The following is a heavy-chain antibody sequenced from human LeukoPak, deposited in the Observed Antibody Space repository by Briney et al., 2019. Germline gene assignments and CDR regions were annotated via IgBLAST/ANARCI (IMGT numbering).Heavy chain of an antibody. CDR2: INHSGST. Sequence: GSLRLSCEDSGFTFSSCAMSWVRQPPGKGLEWIGEINHSGSTNYNPSLKSRVTISVDTSKNQFSLKLSSVTAADTAVYYCARGRSEAYYYGSGSQDFDYWGQGTLVTVSS. CDR1: GFTFSSCA. J-gene: IGHJ4*02. CDR3: ARGRSEAYYYGSGSQDFDY. D-gene: IGHD3-10*01. V-gene: IGHV4-34*01.